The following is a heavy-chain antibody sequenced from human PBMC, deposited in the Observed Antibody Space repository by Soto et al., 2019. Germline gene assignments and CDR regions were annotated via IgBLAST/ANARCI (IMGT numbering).Heavy chain of an antibody. CDR1: GGSFSAYY. Sequence: PSETLSLTCAVYGGSFSAYYWSWIRQPPGRGLEWIGEIKHSGSTNDNPSLRSRVTISVDTSKNQFSLKVRSVTAADTAVYYCARGQHPGGMDVWGKGTTVTVSS. V-gene: IGHV4-34*01. J-gene: IGHJ6*04. CDR3: ARGQHPGGMDV. CDR2: IKHSGST.